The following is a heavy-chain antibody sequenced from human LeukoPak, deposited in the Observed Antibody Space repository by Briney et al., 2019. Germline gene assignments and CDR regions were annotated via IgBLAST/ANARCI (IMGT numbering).Heavy chain of an antibody. D-gene: IGHD3-10*01. CDR3: ARVRGVYYYGMDV. CDR1: GYTFTSYG. Sequence: ASVKVSCTASGYTFTSYGISWVRQAPGQGLEWMGWISAYNGNTNYAQKLQGRVTMTTDTSTSAAYMELKSLRSDDTAVYYCARVRGVYYYGMDVWGQGTTVTVSS. J-gene: IGHJ6*02. CDR2: ISAYNGNT. V-gene: IGHV1-18*01.